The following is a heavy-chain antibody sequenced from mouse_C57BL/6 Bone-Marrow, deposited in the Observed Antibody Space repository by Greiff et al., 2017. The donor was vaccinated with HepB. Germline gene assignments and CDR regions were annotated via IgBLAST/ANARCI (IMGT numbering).Heavy chain of an antibody. Sequence: VQLQQSGPGLVKPSQSLSLTCSVTGYSITSGYYWNWIRQFPGNKLEWMGYISYDGSNNYNPSLKNRISITRDTSKNQFFLKLNSVTTEDTATYYCASPLLLRYWGQGTLVTVSA. CDR3: ASPLLLRY. V-gene: IGHV3-6*01. D-gene: IGHD1-1*01. J-gene: IGHJ3*01. CDR2: ISYDGSN. CDR1: GYSITSGYY.